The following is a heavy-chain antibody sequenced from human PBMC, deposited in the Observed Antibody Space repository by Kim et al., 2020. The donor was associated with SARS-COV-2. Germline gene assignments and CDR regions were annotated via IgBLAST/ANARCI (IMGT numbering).Heavy chain of an antibody. CDR3: ARDQGLGFDC. Sequence: GNTYYHPSLKRRVTLSIDASNTHFSLRLNSVTAADTAIYYCARDQGLGFDCWGQGTLVTVSS. CDR2: GNT. V-gene: IGHV4-39*07. J-gene: IGHJ4*02. D-gene: IGHD7-27*01.